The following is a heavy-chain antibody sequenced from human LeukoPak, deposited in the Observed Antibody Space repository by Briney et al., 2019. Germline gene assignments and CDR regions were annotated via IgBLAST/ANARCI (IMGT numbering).Heavy chain of an antibody. CDR1: GGSISSGDYY. D-gene: IGHD6-13*01. CDR2: IYYSGST. J-gene: IGHJ5*02. CDR3: ARGSIAAAGTNWFDP. Sequence: SETLSLTCTVSGGSISSGDYYWSWIRQPPGKGLEWIGYIYYSGSTYYNPSLKSRVTISVDTSKNQFSLKLSSVTAADTAVYYCARGSIAAAGTNWFDPWGQGTLVTVSS. V-gene: IGHV4-30-4*08.